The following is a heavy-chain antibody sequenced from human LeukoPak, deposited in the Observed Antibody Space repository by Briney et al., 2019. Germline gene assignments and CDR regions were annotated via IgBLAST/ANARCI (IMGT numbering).Heavy chain of an antibody. D-gene: IGHD6-13*01. CDR3: ARGRYELLSIAAAGREYWFDP. V-gene: IGHV4-34*01. J-gene: IGHJ5*02. CDR1: GGSLSGAY. CDR2: INHSGST. Sequence: SETLSLTCTVQGGSLSGAYWTWIRQPPGKGLEWIGEINHSGSTNYNPSLKSRVTISVDTSKNQFSLKLSSVTAADTAVYYCARGRYELLSIAAAGREYWFDPWGQGTLVTVSS.